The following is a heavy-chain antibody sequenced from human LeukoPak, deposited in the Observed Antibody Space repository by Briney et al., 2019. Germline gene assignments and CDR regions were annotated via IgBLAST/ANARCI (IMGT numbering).Heavy chain of an antibody. CDR2: INHSGST. D-gene: IGHD5-18*01. CDR3: AISRGYSYGYAFGY. Sequence: SETLSLTCAVYGGSFSGYYWSWIRQPPGKGLEWIGEINHSGSTNHNPSLKSRVTISVDTSKNQFSLKLSSVTAADTAVYYCAISRGYSYGYAFGYWGQGTLVTVSS. V-gene: IGHV4-34*01. J-gene: IGHJ4*02. CDR1: GGSFSGYY.